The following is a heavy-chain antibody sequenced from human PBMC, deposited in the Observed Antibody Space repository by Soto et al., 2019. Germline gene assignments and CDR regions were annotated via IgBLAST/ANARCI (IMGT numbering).Heavy chain of an antibody. V-gene: IGHV1-69*01. Sequence: QVQLVQSGAEVKKPGSSVKVSCKASGGTFSSYAISWVRQAPGQGLEWMGGIIPTFGTANYAQKFQGRVTITADESTSTAYMELSSLRSEDTAVYYCARDKGRCSGCQGTYNWFDPWGQGTLVTVSS. CDR3: ARDKGRCSGCQGTYNWFDP. CDR1: GGTFSSYA. J-gene: IGHJ5*02. CDR2: IIPTFGTA. D-gene: IGHD6-19*01.